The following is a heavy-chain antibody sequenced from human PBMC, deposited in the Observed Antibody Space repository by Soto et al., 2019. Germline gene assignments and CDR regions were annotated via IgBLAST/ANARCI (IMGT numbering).Heavy chain of an antibody. CDR3: TTDRYYYGSGEFDY. CDR2: IKSKTDGGTT. CDR1: GFTFSNAW. V-gene: IGHV3-15*01. Sequence: GGSLRLSCAASGFTFSNAWMSWVRQAPGKGLEWVGRIKSKTDGGTTDYAAPGKGRFTISRDDSKNTLYLQMNSLKTEVPAVYYCTTDRYYYGSGEFDYWGQGTLVTVSS. J-gene: IGHJ4*02. D-gene: IGHD3-10*01.